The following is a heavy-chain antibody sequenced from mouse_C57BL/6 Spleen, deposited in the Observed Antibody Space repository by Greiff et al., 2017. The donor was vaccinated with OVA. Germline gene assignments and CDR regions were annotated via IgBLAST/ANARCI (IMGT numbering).Heavy chain of an antibody. CDR3: ARVERTYYFDY. CDR1: GYTFTSYT. J-gene: IGHJ2*01. V-gene: IGHV1-4*01. CDR2: INPSSGYT. Sequence: QVQLKESGAELARPGASVKMSCKASGYTFTSYTMHWVKQRPGQGLEWIGYINPSSGYTKYNQKFKDKATLTADKSSSTAYMQLSSLTSEDSAVYYCARVERTYYFDYWGQGTTLTVSS.